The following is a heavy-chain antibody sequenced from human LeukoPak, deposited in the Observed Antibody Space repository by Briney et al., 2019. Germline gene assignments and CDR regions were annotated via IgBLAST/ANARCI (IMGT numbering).Heavy chain of an antibody. D-gene: IGHD3-10*01. J-gene: IGHJ3*02. V-gene: IGHV4-39*01. Sequence: KASETLSLTCTVSGGSISRSSYYWGWIRQPPGKGLEWIRAVYYSGSIYYNPSLKSRVIISVDTSKNQFSLKLSSVTAADTAVYYCARLPITMFRDASFDIWGQGTMVTVSS. CDR1: GGSISRSSYY. CDR3: ARLPITMFRDASFDI. CDR2: VYYSGSI.